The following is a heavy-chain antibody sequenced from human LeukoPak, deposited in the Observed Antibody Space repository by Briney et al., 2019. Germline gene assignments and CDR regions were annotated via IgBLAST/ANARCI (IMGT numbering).Heavy chain of an antibody. V-gene: IGHV3-48*03. CDR3: AELGITMIGGV. J-gene: IGHJ6*04. D-gene: IGHD3-10*02. CDR2: INRIGSTI. CDR1: GFTFSSYE. Sequence: GWALRLSCAASGFTFSSYEMNWVRQAPGKGLEGVSYINRIGSTIYYEASVTGRFTISRANAKNSLYLQMNSLRAEDTAVYYCAELGITMIGGVWGKGTTVTISS.